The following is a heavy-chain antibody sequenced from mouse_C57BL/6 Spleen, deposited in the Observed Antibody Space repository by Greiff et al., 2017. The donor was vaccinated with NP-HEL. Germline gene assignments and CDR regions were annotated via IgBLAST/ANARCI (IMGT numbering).Heavy chain of an antibody. D-gene: IGHD1-1*01. V-gene: IGHV14-2*01. CDR3: AHGSSYRYFDV. CDR1: GFNIKDYY. Sequence: EVQLQQSGAELVKPGASVKLSCTASGFNIKDYYMHWVKQRTEQGLEWIGRIDPEDGETKYAPKFPGKATITADTSSNTAYLQLSSLTSEDTAVYYCAHGSSYRYFDVWGTGTTVTVSS. J-gene: IGHJ1*03. CDR2: IDPEDGET.